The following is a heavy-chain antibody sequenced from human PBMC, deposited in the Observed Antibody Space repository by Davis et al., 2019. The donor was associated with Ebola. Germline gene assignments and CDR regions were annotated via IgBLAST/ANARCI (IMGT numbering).Heavy chain of an antibody. CDR3: ARATVTPYYYYYGMDV. CDR2: MNPNSGNT. D-gene: IGHD4-11*01. Sequence: ASVKVSCKASGYTFTSYDINWVRQATGQGLEWMGWMNPNSGNTGYAQKFQGRITMTRNISISTAYMELNSLRSEDTAVYYCARATVTPYYYYYGMDVWGQGTTVTVSS. CDR1: GYTFTSYD. V-gene: IGHV1-8*01. J-gene: IGHJ6*02.